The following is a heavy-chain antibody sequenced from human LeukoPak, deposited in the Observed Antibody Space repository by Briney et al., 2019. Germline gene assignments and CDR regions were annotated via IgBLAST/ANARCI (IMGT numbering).Heavy chain of an antibody. D-gene: IGHD3-22*01. Sequence: GGSLRLSCAVSGITLSNYGMSWVRQAPGKGLEWVAGISDSGGRTNYADSVKGRFTISRGNPKNTLYLQMNSLRAEDAAVYFCAKRGVVIRVILVGFHKEAYYFDSWGQGALVTVSS. V-gene: IGHV3-23*01. CDR3: AKRGVVIRVILVGFHKEAYYFDS. CDR1: GITLSNYG. CDR2: ISDSGGRT. J-gene: IGHJ4*02.